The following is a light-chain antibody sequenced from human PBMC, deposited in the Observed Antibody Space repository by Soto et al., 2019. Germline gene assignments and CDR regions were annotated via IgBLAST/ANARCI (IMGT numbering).Light chain of an antibody. CDR1: QTVNSK. CDR3: QQYNNWPPLT. J-gene: IGKJ4*01. V-gene: IGKV3-15*01. CDR2: GAS. Sequence: EIVMTQPPATLSVSPGERATVSCRASQTVNSKLAWYQKKPGQAPRLLLYGASTRAPGIPARFSGSGSGTEFTLTISSLQPADFAVYYCQQYNNWPPLTFGGGTKVDIK.